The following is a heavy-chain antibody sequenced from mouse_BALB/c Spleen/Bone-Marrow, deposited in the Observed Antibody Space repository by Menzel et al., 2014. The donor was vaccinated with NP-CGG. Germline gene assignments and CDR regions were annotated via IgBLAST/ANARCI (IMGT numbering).Heavy chain of an antibody. CDR2: IDPASGDT. V-gene: IGHV14-3*02. CDR1: GFKFKDTH. Sequence: EVQLQQSGAELVKPGASVKLSCTASGFKFKDTHMHWVKQRPEQGLEWIGRIDPASGDTKYDPKFQAKAAITGDTSSNTAYLQLSSLTSEDNAVYYCSRDYGGTGCFAYWGQGTLVTVSA. CDR3: SRDYGGTGCFAY. D-gene: IGHD1-1*01. J-gene: IGHJ3*01.